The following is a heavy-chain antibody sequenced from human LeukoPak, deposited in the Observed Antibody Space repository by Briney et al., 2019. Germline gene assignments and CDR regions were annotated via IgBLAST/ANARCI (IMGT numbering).Heavy chain of an antibody. CDR3: AREGRYYYGSGSYSNWFDP. J-gene: IGHJ5*02. CDR1: GYTFTSYA. CDR2: INAGNGNT. V-gene: IGHV1-3*01. D-gene: IGHD3-10*01. Sequence: ASVKVSCKASGYTFTSYAMHWVRQAPGQRLGWMGWINAGNGNTKYSQKFQGRVTITRDTSASTAYMELSSLRSEDTAVYYCAREGRYYYGSGSYSNWFDPWGQGTLVTVSS.